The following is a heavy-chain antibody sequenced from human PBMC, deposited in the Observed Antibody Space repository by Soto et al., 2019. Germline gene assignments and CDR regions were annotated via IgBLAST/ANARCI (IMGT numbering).Heavy chain of an antibody. Sequence: AASVKVSCKASGGTFSSYAISWVRQAPGQGLEWMGGIIPIFGTANYAQKFQGRVTITADESTSTAYMELSSLRSEDTAVYYCARDAGIASDYYYYGMDVWGQGTTVTVSS. CDR1: GGTFSSYA. CDR2: IIPIFGTA. V-gene: IGHV1-69*13. D-gene: IGHD6-13*01. CDR3: ARDAGIASDYYYYGMDV. J-gene: IGHJ6*02.